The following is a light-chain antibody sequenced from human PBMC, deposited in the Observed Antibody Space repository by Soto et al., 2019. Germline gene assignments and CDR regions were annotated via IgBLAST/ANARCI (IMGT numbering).Light chain of an antibody. CDR3: QQSNNWPYT. J-gene: IGKJ2*01. V-gene: IGKV3-15*01. CDR2: GAS. Sequence: EIVMTHSPATLSVSPGERATLSCRASQSVRDNLAWYQQKPGQAPRLLIYGASTRATGIPARFSGSGSGTEFTLTINSLQSEDFAFYFCQQSNNWPYTFGQGTKLEIK. CDR1: QSVRDN.